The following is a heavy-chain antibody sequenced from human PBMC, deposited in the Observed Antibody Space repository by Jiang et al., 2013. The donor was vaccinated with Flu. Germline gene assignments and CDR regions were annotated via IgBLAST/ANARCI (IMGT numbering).Heavy chain of an antibody. CDR3: AHSLFSYSSAWYYDY. Sequence: KPTQTLTLTCTFSGFSLSTSAVGVGWIRQPPGKALEWLALIYWDDDTRYSPSLKSRLTITKDTSKNQVVLTMTDMDPVDTATYYCAHSLFSYSSAWYYDYWGQGTLVTVSS. J-gene: IGHJ4*02. CDR1: GFSLSTSAVG. D-gene: IGHD6-19*01. CDR2: IYWDDDT. V-gene: IGHV2-5*02.